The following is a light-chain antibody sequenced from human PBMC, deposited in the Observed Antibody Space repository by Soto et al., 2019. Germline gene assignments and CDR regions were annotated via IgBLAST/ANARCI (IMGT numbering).Light chain of an antibody. V-gene: IGKV1-39*01. Sequence: EIQMTQSPSPLSASVGDRVTITCRASQSIKGYVNWYQQKPGKAPKLLISGDSSLQSGVPSRFSGSGSGTQFTLTISNLQPEDFGTYYCQQSYSSAPLTFGQGTRL. CDR1: QSIKGY. CDR3: QQSYSSAPLT. J-gene: IGKJ5*01. CDR2: GDS.